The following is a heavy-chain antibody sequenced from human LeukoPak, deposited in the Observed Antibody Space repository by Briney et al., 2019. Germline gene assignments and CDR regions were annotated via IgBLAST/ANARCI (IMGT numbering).Heavy chain of an antibody. D-gene: IGHD3-3*01. Sequence: SETLSLTCTVSGGSISSGSYYWSWIRQPAGKGLEWIGRIYTSGSTNYNPSLKSRVTISVDTSKNQFSLKLSSVTAADTAVYYCARGRPSEDYDFWSGYRGGGYFDYWGQGTLVTVSS. V-gene: IGHV4-61*02. CDR3: ARGRPSEDYDFWSGYRGGGYFDY. J-gene: IGHJ4*02. CDR1: GGSISSGSYY. CDR2: IYTSGST.